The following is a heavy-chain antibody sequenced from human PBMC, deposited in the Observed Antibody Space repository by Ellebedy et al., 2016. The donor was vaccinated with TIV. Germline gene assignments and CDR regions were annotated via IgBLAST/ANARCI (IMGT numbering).Heavy chain of an antibody. J-gene: IGHJ5*02. CDR1: GFVFSAYT. CDR3: ARDLGGYSFGGFDP. Sequence: GESLKISCAASGFVFSAYTMNWVRQAPGKGLEWVSSISSGGDYIYDADSVKGRFTISRDNAKNLLYLQMNSLRAEDTAVYYCARDLGGYSFGGFDPWGQGTLVTVSS. D-gene: IGHD5-18*01. V-gene: IGHV3-21*01. CDR2: ISSGGDYI.